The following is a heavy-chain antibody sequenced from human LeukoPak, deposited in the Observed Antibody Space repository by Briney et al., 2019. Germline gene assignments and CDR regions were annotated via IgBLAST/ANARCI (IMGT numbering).Heavy chain of an antibody. J-gene: IGHJ3*01. D-gene: IGHD1-7*01. V-gene: IGHV4-59*01. CDR2: IYYSGST. CDR1: GGSMSTYY. Sequence: PSETLSLTCTVSGGSMSTYYWSWIRQSPGKGLEWIGYIYYSGSTSYNPSLKSRLTISIDTSKTQFYLKLSSVTTADTAVYYCARVPGGGTAANWGQGTMVTVSS. CDR3: ARVPGGGTAAN.